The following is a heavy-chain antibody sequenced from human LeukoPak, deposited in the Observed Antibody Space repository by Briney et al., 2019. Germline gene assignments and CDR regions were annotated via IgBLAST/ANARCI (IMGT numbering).Heavy chain of an antibody. V-gene: IGHV1-2*02. Sequence: ASVKVSCKASGYTFTGYDMHWVRQAPGQGLEWMGWINPNSGGTNYAQKFQGRVTMTRDTSISTAHMELRRLRSDDTAVYYCARGYYDSSGYYLFYWGQGTLVTVSS. CDR2: INPNSGGT. CDR1: GYTFTGYD. CDR3: ARGYYDSSGYYLFY. D-gene: IGHD3-22*01. J-gene: IGHJ4*02.